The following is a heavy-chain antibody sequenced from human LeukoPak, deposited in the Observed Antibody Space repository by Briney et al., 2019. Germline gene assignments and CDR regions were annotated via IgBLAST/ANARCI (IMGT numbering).Heavy chain of an antibody. CDR1: GFTVSGNY. CDR3: ASTQRGDYFDY. D-gene: IGHD2-15*01. Sequence: GGSLRLSCAASGFTVSGNYMSWVRQAPGKGLEWVSVIYSGGTTYYADSVKGRFTISRDNSKNTLYLQMNSLRAEDTAVYYCASTQRGDYFDYWGQGTLVTVSS. J-gene: IGHJ4*02. V-gene: IGHV3-66*01. CDR2: IYSGGTT.